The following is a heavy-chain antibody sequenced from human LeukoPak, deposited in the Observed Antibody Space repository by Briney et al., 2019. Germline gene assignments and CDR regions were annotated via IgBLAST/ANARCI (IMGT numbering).Heavy chain of an antibody. D-gene: IGHD6-13*01. Sequence: ASVKVSCMACVYTFSSYDINWVRQATGQGLAGMGWRNPTSGNTGYAQKFQGRVSMTSNTSISTAYMELSSLRSEDTAVYYCTRGLRREQQLLRAFDDWGQGTLVTVSS. J-gene: IGHJ4*02. CDR3: TRGLRREQQLLRAFDD. CDR1: VYTFSSYD. CDR2: RNPTSGNT. V-gene: IGHV1-8*01.